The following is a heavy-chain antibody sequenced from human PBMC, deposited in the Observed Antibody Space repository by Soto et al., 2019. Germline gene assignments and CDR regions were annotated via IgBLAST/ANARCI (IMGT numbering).Heavy chain of an antibody. Sequence: QVQLVQSGAEVKKPGASVKVSCKASGGTFSSYAISWVRQAPGQGLEWMGGIIPIFGTANYAQKFQGRVTITADESTSTAYRELSSLRSEDTAVYYCASIYDSPPYYYYGMDVWGQGTTVTVSS. CDR3: ASIYDSPPYYYYGMDV. V-gene: IGHV1-69*12. CDR2: IIPIFGTA. J-gene: IGHJ6*02. D-gene: IGHD3-22*01. CDR1: GGTFSSYA.